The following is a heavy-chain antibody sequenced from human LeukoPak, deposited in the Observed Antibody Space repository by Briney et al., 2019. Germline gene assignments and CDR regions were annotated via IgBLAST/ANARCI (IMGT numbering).Heavy chain of an antibody. D-gene: IGHD2-2*01. CDR2: ISSNGGST. J-gene: IGHJ4*02. V-gene: IGHV3-64*01. CDR3: ARDRVLRSTSCLLDY. CDR1: GFTFSSYA. Sequence: PGGSLRLSCAASGFTFSSYAMHWVRQAPGKGLEYVSAISSNGGSTYYANSVNGRFTISRDNSKNTLYLQMGSLRAEDMAVYYCARDRVLRSTSCLLDYWGQGTLVTVSS.